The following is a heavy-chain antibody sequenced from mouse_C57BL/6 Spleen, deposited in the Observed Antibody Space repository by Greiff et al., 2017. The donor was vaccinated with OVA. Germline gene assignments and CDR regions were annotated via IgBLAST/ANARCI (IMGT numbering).Heavy chain of an antibody. Sequence: QVQLQQPGAELVKPGASVKLSCKASGYTFTSYWMHWVKQRPGQGLEWIGMIHPNSGSTNYNEKFKSKATLTVDKSSSTAYMQLSSLTSEDSAVYYCARLGYGNSSHWYFDVWGTGTTVTVSS. CDR2: IHPNSGST. J-gene: IGHJ1*03. V-gene: IGHV1-64*01. CDR1: GYTFTSYW. D-gene: IGHD1-1*01. CDR3: ARLGYGNSSHWYFDV.